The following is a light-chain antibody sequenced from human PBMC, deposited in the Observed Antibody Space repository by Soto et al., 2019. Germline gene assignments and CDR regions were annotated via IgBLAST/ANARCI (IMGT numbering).Light chain of an antibody. CDR3: AAWDDSLRAPV. J-gene: IGLJ2*01. V-gene: IGLV1-47*01. CDR2: RDD. CDR1: SSNIGSNY. Sequence: QSVLTQPPSASATPGQRITISCFGSSSNIGSNYGYWYQQPPGTAPKLLISRDDERPSGVPDRFSGSKSGTSASLAISGVRSEDEADYFCAAWDDSLRAPVFGGGTKLTVL.